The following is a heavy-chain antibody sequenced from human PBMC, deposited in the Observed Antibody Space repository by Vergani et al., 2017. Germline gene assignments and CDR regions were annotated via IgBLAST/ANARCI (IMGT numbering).Heavy chain of an antibody. Sequence: QVQLVESGGGVVQPGRSLRLSCAASGFTFSSYGMHWVRQAPGKGLEWVAVIWYDGSNKYYADSVKGRFTISRDNSKNTLYLQMNSLRAEDTAVYYGAGGRGDCSSTSCYEPYYFDYWGQGTLVTVSS. CDR2: IWYDGSNK. V-gene: IGHV3-33*01. J-gene: IGHJ4*02. CDR1: GFTFSSYG. D-gene: IGHD2-2*01. CDR3: AGGRGDCSSTSCYEPYYFDY.